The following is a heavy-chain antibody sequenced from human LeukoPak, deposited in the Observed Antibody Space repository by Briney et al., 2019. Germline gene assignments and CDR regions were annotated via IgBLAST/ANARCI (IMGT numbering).Heavy chain of an antibody. D-gene: IGHD4-11*01. CDR2: TSSDGSNK. J-gene: IGHJ4*02. V-gene: IGHV3-30*18. Sequence: GRSLRLSCAASGFTFSGYGMHWVRQAPGKGLEWVAVTSSDGSNKYYADSVKGRFTISRDNSKNTLYLQMNSLRAEDTAVYYCAKEFSQDYPADYWGQGTLVTVSS. CDR3: AKEFSQDYPADY. CDR1: GFTFSGYG.